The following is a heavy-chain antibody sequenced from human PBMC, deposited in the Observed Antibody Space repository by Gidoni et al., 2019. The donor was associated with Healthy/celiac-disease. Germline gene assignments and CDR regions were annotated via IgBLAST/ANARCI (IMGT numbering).Heavy chain of an antibody. CDR1: GGTFSSYA. D-gene: IGHD5-12*01. Sequence: QVQLVQSGAEVKKPGSSVKVSCKASGGTFSSYASSWVRQAPGQGLEWMGGIIPIFGTANYAQKFQGRVTITADESTSTAYMELSSLRSEDTAVYYGARVRDGYNDDAFDIWGQGTMVTVSS. V-gene: IGHV1-69*01. CDR2: IIPIFGTA. J-gene: IGHJ3*02. CDR3: ARVRDGYNDDAFDI.